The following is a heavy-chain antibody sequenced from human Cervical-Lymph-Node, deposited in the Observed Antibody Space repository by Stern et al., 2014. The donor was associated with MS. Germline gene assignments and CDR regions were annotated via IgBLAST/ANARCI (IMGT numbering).Heavy chain of an antibody. V-gene: IGHV3-7*01. CDR1: GFTFSTYW. CDR3: ASHTTKIASGQTYYYYYGMDV. D-gene: IGHD1-1*01. Sequence: EVQLVESGGGLVQPGGSLRLSCAASGFTFSTYWMSWVRQAPGKGLEWVANINQDGSQTNYVNSVKGRFTISRDSAKNSLFLQVNRLRAEDTAAYYCASHTTKIASGQTYYYYYGMDVWGQGTTVTVSS. CDR2: INQDGSQT. J-gene: IGHJ6*02.